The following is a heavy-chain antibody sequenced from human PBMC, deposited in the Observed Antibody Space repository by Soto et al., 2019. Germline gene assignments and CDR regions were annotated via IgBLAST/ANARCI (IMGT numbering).Heavy chain of an antibody. V-gene: IGHV1-46*01. D-gene: IGHD1-26*01. Sequence: ASVKVSCKASGYTFTNYYMHWVRQAPGQGLEWMGIINPSGGSTSYAQKFQGRVTMTRDTSTSTVYMELTSLRFEDTAVYYCARTVGATFAFDVWGQGTMVTVS. CDR3: ARTVGATFAFDV. CDR2: INPSGGST. J-gene: IGHJ3*01. CDR1: GYTFTNYY.